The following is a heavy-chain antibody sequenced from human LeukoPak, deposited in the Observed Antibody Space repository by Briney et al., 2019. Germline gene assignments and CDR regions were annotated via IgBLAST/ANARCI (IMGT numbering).Heavy chain of an antibody. CDR3: ARDRGRYFDWLLFNYFDY. V-gene: IGHV3-7*01. Sequence: GGSLRLSCAASGFMFSSYWMSWVRQAPGKGLEWVANIKHDGSDKYYVDSVKGRFTISRDNAKNSLYLQMNSLRAEDTAVYYCARDRGRYFDWLLFNYFDYWGQGTLVTVSS. J-gene: IGHJ4*02. CDR1: GFMFSSYW. D-gene: IGHD3-9*01. CDR2: IKHDGSDK.